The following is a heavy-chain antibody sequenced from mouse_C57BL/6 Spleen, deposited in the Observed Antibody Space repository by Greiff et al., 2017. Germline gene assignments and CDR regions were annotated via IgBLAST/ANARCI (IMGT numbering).Heavy chain of an antibody. D-gene: IGHD4-1*01. Sequence: EVKLMESGPGLVKPSQSLSLTCSVTGYSITSGYYWNWIRQFPGNKLEWMGYISYDGSNNYNPSLKNRISITRDTSKNQFFLKLNSVTTEDTATYYCARQLTGYYAMDYWGQGTSVTVSS. J-gene: IGHJ4*01. CDR2: ISYDGSN. V-gene: IGHV3-6*01. CDR3: ARQLTGYYAMDY. CDR1: GYSITSGYY.